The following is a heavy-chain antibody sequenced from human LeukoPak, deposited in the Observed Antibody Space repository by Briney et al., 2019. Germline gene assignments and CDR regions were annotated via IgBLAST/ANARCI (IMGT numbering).Heavy chain of an antibody. CDR3: AKDNIVLMVYATLS. CDR2: IRYDGSNK. D-gene: IGHD2-8*01. J-gene: IGHJ4*02. V-gene: IGHV3-30*02. CDR1: GFTFSSYG. Sequence: GGSLRLSCAASGFTFSSYGMHWVRQAPGKGPEWVAFIRYDGSNKYYADSVKGRFTISRDNSKNTLYLQMNSLRAEDTAVYYCAKDNIVLMVYATLSWGQGTLATVSS.